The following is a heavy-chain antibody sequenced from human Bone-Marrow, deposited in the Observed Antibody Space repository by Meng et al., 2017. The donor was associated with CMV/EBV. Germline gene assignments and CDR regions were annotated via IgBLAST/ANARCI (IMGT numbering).Heavy chain of an antibody. J-gene: IGHJ4*02. D-gene: IGHD5-18*01. CDR1: GGSVSSGSYY. V-gene: IGHV4-61*01. CDR3: AREGGYSSPFDY. CDR2: IYYSGST. Sequence: SETLSLTCTVSGGSVSSGSYYWSWIRQPPGKGLEWIGYIYYSGSTNYNPSLKSRVTISVDTSKNQFSLKLSSVTAADTAVYYCAREGGYSSPFDYWGQGTLVTVSS.